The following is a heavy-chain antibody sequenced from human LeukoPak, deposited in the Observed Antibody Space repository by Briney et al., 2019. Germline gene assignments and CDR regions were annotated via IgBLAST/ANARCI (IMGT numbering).Heavy chain of an antibody. CDR2: ISGGGAT. D-gene: IGHD2-15*01. CDR3: AKSLAPCGGSCYEKYYFDY. Sequence: GGSLRLSCAASGFTFSSYAMTWVRQTPGKGLEWVSAISGGGATYYADSVKGLFTISRDNSKNTLYLQMDSLRADDTAIYYCAKSLAPCGGSCYEKYYFDYWGQGTLVTVSS. CDR1: GFTFSSYA. J-gene: IGHJ4*02. V-gene: IGHV3-23*01.